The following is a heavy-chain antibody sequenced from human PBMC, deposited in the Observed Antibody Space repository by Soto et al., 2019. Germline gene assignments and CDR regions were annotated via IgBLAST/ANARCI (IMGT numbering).Heavy chain of an antibody. D-gene: IGHD3-22*01. CDR1: GFTFSSYA. CDR2: ISYDGSNK. J-gene: IGHJ4*02. Sequence: PGGSLSLSCAASGFTFSSYARHWVRQAPGKGLEWVAVISYDGSNKYYADSVKGRFTISRDNSKNTLYLQMNSLRAEDTAVYYCAKGDSSGYYYLAYWGQGTLVTVSS. V-gene: IGHV3-30-3*01. CDR3: AKGDSSGYYYLAY.